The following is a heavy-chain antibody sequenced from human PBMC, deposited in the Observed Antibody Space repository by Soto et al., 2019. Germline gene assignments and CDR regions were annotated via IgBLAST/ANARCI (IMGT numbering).Heavy chain of an antibody. D-gene: IGHD1-1*01. CDR1: GGSISSGGTGSY. CDR3: ASGHDAYKVRY. Sequence: QVQLQESGPGLVKPSQTLSLTCTVSGGSISSGGTGSYWTWIRQLPGKGLEWIGYIYYTGNTYYNPSLKSRPTISIDTSENQSSLKLTFVTAADTAVYFCASGHDAYKVRYWGQGTLVTVSS. V-gene: IGHV4-31*03. J-gene: IGHJ4*02. CDR2: IYYTGNT.